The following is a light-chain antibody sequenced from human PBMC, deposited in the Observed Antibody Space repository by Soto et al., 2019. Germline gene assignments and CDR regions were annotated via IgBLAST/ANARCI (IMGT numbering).Light chain of an antibody. V-gene: IGLV2-14*01. J-gene: IGLJ2*01. CDR3: SSYTGSNTMV. CDR1: SSDVGSYNY. CDR2: DVS. Sequence: QSALTQPASVSGSPGQSITISCTGTSSDVGSYNYVSWYQQHPGKVPKVLIYDVSSRPSGVSDRFSGSKSGNTASLTISGLQDEDEADYYCSSYTGSNTMVLGGGTKLTVL.